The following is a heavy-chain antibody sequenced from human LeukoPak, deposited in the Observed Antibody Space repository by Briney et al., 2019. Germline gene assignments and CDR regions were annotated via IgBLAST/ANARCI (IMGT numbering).Heavy chain of an antibody. CDR1: GFTFSSYW. Sequence: GGPLRLSCAASGFTFSSYWMSWVRQAPGKGLEWVANIKQDGSGKYYVDSVKGRFTISRDNAKNSLYLQMNSLRAEDTAVYYCARAGPHIVVVPAATRLDYYGMDVWGQGTTVTVSS. D-gene: IGHD2-2*01. J-gene: IGHJ6*02. CDR2: IKQDGSGK. V-gene: IGHV3-7*01. CDR3: ARAGPHIVVVPAATRLDYYGMDV.